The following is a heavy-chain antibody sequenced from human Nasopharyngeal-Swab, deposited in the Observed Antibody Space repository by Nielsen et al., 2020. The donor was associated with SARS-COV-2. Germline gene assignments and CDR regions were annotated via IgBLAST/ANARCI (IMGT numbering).Heavy chain of an antibody. J-gene: IGHJ6*02. CDR3: AKDRATYYYYYYGMDV. Sequence: GESLKISCAASGFTFSSYGMHWVRQGPGKGLEWVAVISYDGSNKYYADSVKGRFTISRDNSKNTLYLQMNSLRAEDTAVYYCAKDRATYYYYYYGMDVWGQGTTVTVSS. CDR2: ISYDGSNK. CDR1: GFTFSSYG. D-gene: IGHD3-10*01. V-gene: IGHV3-30*18.